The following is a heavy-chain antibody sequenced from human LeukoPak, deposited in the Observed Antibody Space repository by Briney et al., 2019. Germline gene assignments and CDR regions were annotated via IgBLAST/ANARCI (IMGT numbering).Heavy chain of an antibody. Sequence: SETLSLTCTVSGGSLSSYYWSWIRQPPGKGLEWIGYIYYSGSTNYNPSLKSRVTISVDTSKNQFSLKLSSVTAADTAVYYCARHRATIFGVVSWFDPWGQGTLVTVSS. D-gene: IGHD3-3*01. J-gene: IGHJ5*02. V-gene: IGHV4-59*08. CDR2: IYYSGST. CDR1: GGSLSSYY. CDR3: ARHRATIFGVVSWFDP.